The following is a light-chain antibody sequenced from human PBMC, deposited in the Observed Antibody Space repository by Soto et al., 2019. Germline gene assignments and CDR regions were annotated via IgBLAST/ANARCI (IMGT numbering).Light chain of an antibody. CDR1: QSVSSH. V-gene: IGKV3-11*01. CDR2: DAS. CDR3: QQRCDWPLT. Sequence: EIVLTQCPSTLSLSPGERATLSCRASQSVSSHLALYQQKPGQAPRLLIYDASNRASGIPARFSGSGSGTDFTLTISSLEPEDFAVYYRQQRCDWPLTFGPGTKVDIK. J-gene: IGKJ3*01.